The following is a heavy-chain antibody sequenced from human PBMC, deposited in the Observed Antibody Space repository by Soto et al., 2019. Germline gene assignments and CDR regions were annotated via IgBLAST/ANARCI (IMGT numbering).Heavy chain of an antibody. CDR1: GASIDSGS. Sequence: SETLSLARTVSGASIDSGSWSWVHKAPGKGLEWIGCFLYTGTTNYNPSLKSRVTLSLEKSKSQFSLRLGSVTAADTAVYYCARHGSTVDTEGAFDYWGQGIQVTVSS. CDR2: FLYTGTT. V-gene: IGHV4-59*08. J-gene: IGHJ4*02. CDR3: ARHGSTVDTEGAFDY. D-gene: IGHD5-18*01.